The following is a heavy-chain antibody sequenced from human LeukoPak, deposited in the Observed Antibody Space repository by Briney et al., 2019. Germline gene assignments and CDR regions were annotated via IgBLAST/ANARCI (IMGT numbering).Heavy chain of an antibody. V-gene: IGHV4-31*03. J-gene: IGHJ4*02. D-gene: IGHD3-3*01. CDR1: GGSVSSGGYF. Sequence: SETLSLTCTVSGGSVSSGGYFWTWIRQHPGKGLEWIGYIYYSGSTYYNPSLKSRVTISVDTSKNQFSLNLSSVTAADTAAYYCARGRGGIFGVVFDYWGQGILVTVSS. CDR3: ARGRGGIFGVVFDY. CDR2: IYYSGST.